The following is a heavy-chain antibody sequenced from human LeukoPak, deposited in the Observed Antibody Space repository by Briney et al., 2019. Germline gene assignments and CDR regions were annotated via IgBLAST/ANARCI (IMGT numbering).Heavy chain of an antibody. CDR3: ARLPLAYCGGDCYSELYYFDY. Sequence: GGSLRLSCVASGFTVSSKYMSWIRQAPGKGLEWVSYISSSGSTIYYADSVKGRFTISRDNAKNSLYLQMNSLRAEDTAVYYCARLPLAYCGGDCYSELYYFDYWGQGTLVTVSS. D-gene: IGHD2-21*02. CDR2: ISSSGSTI. V-gene: IGHV3-11*01. J-gene: IGHJ4*02. CDR1: GFTVSSKY.